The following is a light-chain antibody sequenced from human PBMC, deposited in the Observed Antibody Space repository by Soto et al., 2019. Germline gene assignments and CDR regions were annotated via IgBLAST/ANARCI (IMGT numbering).Light chain of an antibody. Sequence: DIVMTQSPDSLSVSVGERATINCKSSQSILYSSDNRNYLAWYQQKPGQTPKVLIYWASAREPGVPDRFSGSGSGTDFTLTISSLQAEDVAVYYCQQYYNLPWTFGHGTKVEIK. CDR1: QSILYSSDNRNY. J-gene: IGKJ1*01. CDR3: QQYYNLPWT. V-gene: IGKV4-1*01. CDR2: WAS.